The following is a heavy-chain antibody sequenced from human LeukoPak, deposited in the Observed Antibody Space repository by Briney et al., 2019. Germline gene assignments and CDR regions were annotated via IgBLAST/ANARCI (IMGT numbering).Heavy chain of an antibody. CDR2: IYTSGTT. D-gene: IGHD6-19*01. CDR3: ARGLYAVAGTSWFDP. J-gene: IGHJ5*02. Sequence: KPSETLSLTCTVPGGSISSYYWSWIRQPAGKGLEWIGRIYTSGTTDYNPSLKSRVTMSVDSSRNQFSLKLTSVTAADTAVYYCARGLYAVAGTSWFDPWGQGTLVTVSS. CDR1: GGSISSYY. V-gene: IGHV4-4*07.